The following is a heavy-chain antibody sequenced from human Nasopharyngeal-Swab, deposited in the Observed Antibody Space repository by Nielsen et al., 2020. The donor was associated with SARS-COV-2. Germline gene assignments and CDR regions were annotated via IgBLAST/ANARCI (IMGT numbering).Heavy chain of an antibody. CDR2: ISSSSSYI. CDR3: ARETGIKILDWLSEALYYYMDV. D-gene: IGHD3-3*01. V-gene: IGHV3-21*01. J-gene: IGHJ6*03. Sequence: GESLKISCAASGFTFSSYSMNWVRQAPGKGLEWVSSISSSSSYIYYADSVKGRFTISRDNAKNSLYLQMNSLRAEDTAVYYCARETGIKILDWLSEALYYYMDVWGKGTTVTVSS. CDR1: GFTFSSYS.